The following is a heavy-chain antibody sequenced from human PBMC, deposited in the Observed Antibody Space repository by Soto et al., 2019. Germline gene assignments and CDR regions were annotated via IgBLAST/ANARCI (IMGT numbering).Heavy chain of an antibody. D-gene: IGHD6-13*01. CDR3: VKGGASYTSSWYAH. Sequence: GGSLRLSCAASGFTFSSYGMHWVRQAPGKGLEWVAVISYDGSNIYYVDSVKGRFTISRDNSKNTLYLQMNSLRVEDTAIYYCVKGGASYTSSWYAHWGRGILVTVSS. J-gene: IGHJ5*02. CDR2: ISYDGSNI. CDR1: GFTFSSYG. V-gene: IGHV3-30*18.